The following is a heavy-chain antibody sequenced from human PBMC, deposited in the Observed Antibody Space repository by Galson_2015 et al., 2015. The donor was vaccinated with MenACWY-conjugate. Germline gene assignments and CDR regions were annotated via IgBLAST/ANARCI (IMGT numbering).Heavy chain of an antibody. J-gene: IGHJ4*02. Sequence: PALVKPTQTLTLPCTFSGFSLSTSGVGVGWIRQPPGKALEWLALIYWDDDKRYSPSLRSRLTITKDTYKNHVVLTMTNMDPVDTATYYCSRTGATPGDYWGQGTLVTVSS. CDR2: IYWDDDK. D-gene: IGHD2-15*01. V-gene: IGHV2-5*02. CDR1: GFSLSTSGVG. CDR3: SRTGATPGDY.